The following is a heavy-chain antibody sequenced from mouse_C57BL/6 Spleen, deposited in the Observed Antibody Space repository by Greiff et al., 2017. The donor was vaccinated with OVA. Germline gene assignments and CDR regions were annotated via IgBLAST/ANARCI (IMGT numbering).Heavy chain of an antibody. CDR3: ARRGVITTAPDY. J-gene: IGHJ2*01. D-gene: IGHD1-1*01. CDR2: IHPNSGST. CDR1: GYTFTSYW. Sequence: VQLKESGAELVKPGASVKLSCKASGYTFTSYWMHWVKQRPGQGLEWIGMIHPNSGSTNYNEKFKSKATLTVGKSSSTAYMQLSSLTSEDSAVYYCARRGVITTAPDYWGQGTTLTVSS. V-gene: IGHV1-64*01.